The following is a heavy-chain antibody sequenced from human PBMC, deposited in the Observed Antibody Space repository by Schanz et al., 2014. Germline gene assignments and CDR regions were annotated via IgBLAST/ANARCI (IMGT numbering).Heavy chain of an antibody. CDR2: ISGSGGST. J-gene: IGHJ4*02. CDR3: VRDELLWFGEVLSLDY. D-gene: IGHD3-10*01. Sequence: EVQLVESGGGLVKPGGSLRLSCTASGFTFSSYSMNWVRQAPGKGLEWVSAISGSGGSTYYADSVKGRFTISRDNSNKTVDLQMNSLRAEDTALYYCVRDELLWFGEVLSLDYWGQGALVTVSS. V-gene: IGHV3-23*04. CDR1: GFTFSSYS.